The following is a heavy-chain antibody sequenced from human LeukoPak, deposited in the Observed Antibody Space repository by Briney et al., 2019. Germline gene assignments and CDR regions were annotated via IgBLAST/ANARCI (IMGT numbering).Heavy chain of an antibody. V-gene: IGHV3-30*02. CDR3: ARGVRIAAAGTSLDY. D-gene: IGHD6-13*01. Sequence: PGGSLRLSCAASGFAFSSYGMHWVRQAPGKGLEGVAFIRYDGSNKYYADSVKGRFTISRDNSRNTLYLQMNSLRAEDTAVYYCARGVRIAAAGTSLDYWGQGTLVTVSS. J-gene: IGHJ4*02. CDR2: IRYDGSNK. CDR1: GFAFSSYG.